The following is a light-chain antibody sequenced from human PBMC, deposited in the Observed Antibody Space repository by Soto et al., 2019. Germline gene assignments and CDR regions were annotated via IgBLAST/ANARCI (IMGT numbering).Light chain of an antibody. V-gene: IGLV2-14*03. CDR3: SSYTAFTTYV. CDR2: DVG. Sequence: QSALTQPASVSGSPGQSITISCTGTNSDVGAYSYVSWYQQYPGKAPKLLIYDVGARPSGISDRFSGSKPGNTASLTISGLQAEDEADYYCSSYTAFTTYVFGSGTKVTVL. J-gene: IGLJ1*01. CDR1: NSDVGAYSY.